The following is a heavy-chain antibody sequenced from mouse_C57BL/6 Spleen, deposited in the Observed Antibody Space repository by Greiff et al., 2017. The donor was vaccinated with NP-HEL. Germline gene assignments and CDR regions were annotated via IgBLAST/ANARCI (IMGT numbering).Heavy chain of an antibody. J-gene: IGHJ3*01. CDR1: GFSLTSYG. V-gene: IGHV2-6-1*01. D-gene: IGHD1-1*01. CDR3: ARQEYYGSSYGFAY. Sequence: QVQLQQSGPGLVAPSQSLSITCTVSGFSLTSYGVHWVRQPPGKGLEWLALIWSDGSTTYYSALKSRLSISKDNSKSQVFLKMNSLQTDDTAMYYCARQEYYGSSYGFAYWGQGTLVTVSA. CDR2: IWSDGST.